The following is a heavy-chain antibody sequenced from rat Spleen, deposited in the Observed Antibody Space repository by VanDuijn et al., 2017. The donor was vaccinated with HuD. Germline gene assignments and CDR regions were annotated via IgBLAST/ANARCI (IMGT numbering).Heavy chain of an antibody. V-gene: IGHV5S11*01. D-gene: IGHD1-12*02. J-gene: IGHJ2*01. CDR2: ITSGGSNT. Sequence: EVQLVESGGGLVQPGRSLKLSCAASGFTFSSFAMAWVRQAPKKGLEWVATITSGGSNTYYPDSVKGRFTISRDNAKSTLYLQMDSLRSEETATYYCAKARSSDGTGFDYWGQGVMVTVSS. CDR1: GFTFSSFA. CDR3: AKARSSDGTGFDY.